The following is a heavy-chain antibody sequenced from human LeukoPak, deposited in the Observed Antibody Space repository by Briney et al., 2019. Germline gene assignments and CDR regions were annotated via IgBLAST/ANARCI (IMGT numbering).Heavy chain of an antibody. J-gene: IGHJ4*02. CDR1: EFTFSLYA. CDR2: INDVSADI. Sequence: PGGSLRLSCAASEFTFSLYAMNWVRQAPEKGLEWISYINDVSADIHYADSVKGRFTISRDNAKNTLYLQMSSLRAEDTAVYYCARDTYQPGRIDSWGQGTLVIVSS. V-gene: IGHV3-21*05. D-gene: IGHD1-14*01. CDR3: ARDTYQPGRIDS.